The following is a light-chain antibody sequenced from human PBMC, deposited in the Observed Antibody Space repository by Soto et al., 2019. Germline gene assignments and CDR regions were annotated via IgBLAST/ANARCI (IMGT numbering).Light chain of an antibody. CDR1: QSVSSN. V-gene: IGKV3-15*01. CDR3: QQYNNWPWT. CDR2: GAS. Sequence: EIVMTQSPATLSVSPGERATLSCRASQSVSSNFAWYQQKPGQAPRLLIYGASTRATGIPARFSGSGSGTEFTLNISILQSEDFAVYYCQQYNNWPWTFGQGTKVEIK. J-gene: IGKJ1*01.